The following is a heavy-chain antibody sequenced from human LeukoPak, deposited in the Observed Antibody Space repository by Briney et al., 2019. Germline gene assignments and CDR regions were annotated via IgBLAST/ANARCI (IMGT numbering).Heavy chain of an antibody. J-gene: IGHJ3*02. D-gene: IGHD3-3*01. Sequence: PSETLSLTCTVSGGSISSYYWSWIRQPPGKGLEWIGYIYYSGSTNYNPSLKSRVTISVDTSKNQFSLKLSSVTAADTAVYYCARGDVGYYDFWSGYYLYAFDIWGQGTMVTVSS. CDR2: IYYSGST. CDR3: ARGDVGYYDFWSGYYLYAFDI. V-gene: IGHV4-59*12. CDR1: GGSISSYY.